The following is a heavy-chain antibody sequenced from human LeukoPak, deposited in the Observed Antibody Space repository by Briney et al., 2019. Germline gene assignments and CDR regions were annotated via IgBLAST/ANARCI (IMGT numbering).Heavy chain of an antibody. V-gene: IGHV3-64*01. CDR3: ARWIPRDAFDI. Sequence: GGSLRLSCAASGFTFSSYAMHWVRQAPGKELEYVSAISSNGGSTYYANSVKGRFTISRDNSKHTLYLQMGSLRAEDMAVYYCARWIPRDAFDIWGQGTMVTVSS. D-gene: IGHD2-2*03. J-gene: IGHJ3*02. CDR2: ISSNGGST. CDR1: GFTFSSYA.